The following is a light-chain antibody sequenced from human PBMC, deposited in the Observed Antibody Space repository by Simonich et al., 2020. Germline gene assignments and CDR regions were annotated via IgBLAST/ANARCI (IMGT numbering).Light chain of an antibody. CDR1: SSDVGGYNY. Sequence: QSALTQPRSVSGSPGQSVTISCTGTSSDVGGYNYVSWYQQHPGKAPKLMIYDVRQRPSGVPDGFSGSKYGNTASLTISGLQAEDEADYYCCSYAGSYTWVFGGGTKLTVL. CDR3: CSYAGSYTWV. CDR2: DVR. V-gene: IGLV2-11*01. J-gene: IGLJ3*02.